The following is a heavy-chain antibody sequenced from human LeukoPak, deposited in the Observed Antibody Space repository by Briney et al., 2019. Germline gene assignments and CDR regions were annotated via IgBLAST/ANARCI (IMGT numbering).Heavy chain of an antibody. D-gene: IGHD3-22*01. V-gene: IGHV1-18*01. CDR1: GYTFTSYG. J-gene: IGHJ4*02. CDR2: ISACNGNT. Sequence: ASVKVSCKASGYTFTSYGISWVRQAPGQGLEWMGWISACNGNTNYAQKLQGRVTMTTDTSTSTAYMELRSLRSGDTAVYYCARARGYYDSSGYSNWGQGTLVTVSS. CDR3: ARARGYYDSSGYSN.